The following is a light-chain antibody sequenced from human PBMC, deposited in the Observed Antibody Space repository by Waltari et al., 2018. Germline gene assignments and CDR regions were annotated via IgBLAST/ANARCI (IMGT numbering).Light chain of an antibody. CDR2: RNN. CDR3: AAWDDSLSGPV. CDR1: SSNIGSNY. Sequence: QSVLTQPPSASGTPGQRVTISCSGSSSNIGSNYVYWYQQLPGTAPKLLIYRNNQRPSGVPDRFPGSKSGTSASLAISGLRSEDEADYYCAAWDDSLSGPVFGGGTKLTVL. J-gene: IGLJ3*02. V-gene: IGLV1-47*01.